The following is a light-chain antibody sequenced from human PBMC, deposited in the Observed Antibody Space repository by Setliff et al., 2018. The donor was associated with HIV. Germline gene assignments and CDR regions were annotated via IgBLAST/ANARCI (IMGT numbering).Light chain of an antibody. J-gene: IGLJ3*02. V-gene: IGLV1-44*01. Sequence: QSVLTQPPSASGTPGQRVTISCSGTSSNIGSRTVNWYQQVPGTAPKLLIFDNNERPSGVPDRFSASKSGTSASLAISGLQSEDEADYCCVVWDDSLNVWLFGGGTK. CDR1: SSNIGSRT. CDR2: DNN. CDR3: VVWDDSLNVWL.